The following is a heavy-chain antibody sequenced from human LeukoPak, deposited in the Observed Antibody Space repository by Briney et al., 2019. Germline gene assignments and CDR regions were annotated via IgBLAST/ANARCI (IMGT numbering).Heavy chain of an antibody. J-gene: IGHJ4*02. CDR3: ARDDCSGGSCYRAFDY. D-gene: IGHD2-15*01. CDR1: GGSISSYY. CDR2: ICTSGST. Sequence: PSETLSLTCTVSGGSISSYYWSWIRQPAGKGLEWIGRICTSGSTNYNPSLKSRVTMSVDTPKNQFSLKLSSVTAADTAVYYCARDDCSGGSCYRAFDYWGQGTLVTVSS. V-gene: IGHV4-4*07.